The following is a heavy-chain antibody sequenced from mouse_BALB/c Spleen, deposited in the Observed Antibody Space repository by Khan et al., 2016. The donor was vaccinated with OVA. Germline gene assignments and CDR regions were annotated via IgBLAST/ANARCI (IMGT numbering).Heavy chain of an antibody. J-gene: IGHJ4*01. Sequence: VELVEAGRGLVAPSQSLSITCIVSGFSLTNYGVSWVRQPPGKGLAWLGVIWGDGSTNYHSALKSRLSISKDNSKSQVFLKLHSLQTDDTATYYCAKWGNSYYAMDYWGQGTSVTVSS. CDR1: GFSLTNYG. D-gene: IGHD2-1*01. V-gene: IGHV2-3*01. CDR2: IWGDGST. CDR3: AKWGNSYYAMDY.